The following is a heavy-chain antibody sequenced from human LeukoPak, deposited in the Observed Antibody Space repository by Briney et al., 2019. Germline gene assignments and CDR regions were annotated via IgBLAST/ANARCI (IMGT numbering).Heavy chain of an antibody. J-gene: IGHJ3*02. CDR3: AKCAESYGNDAFDM. D-gene: IGHD3-16*01. V-gene: IGHV3-23*01. CDR2: IRGGGAGA. CDR1: EFTFSSFA. Sequence: GGSLRLSCAASEFTFSSFAMSWVRQAPGKGLEWVSYIRGGGAGALYADSVKGRFTISRDNSKSTMYLQMNSLRVEDTAVYYCAKCAESYGNDAFDMWGPGKMVNVSS.